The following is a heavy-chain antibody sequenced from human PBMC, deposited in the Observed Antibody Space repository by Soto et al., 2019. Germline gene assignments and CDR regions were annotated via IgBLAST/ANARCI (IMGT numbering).Heavy chain of an antibody. CDR2: IYHSGST. V-gene: IGHV4-4*02. J-gene: IGHJ6*03. Sequence: PSATLSLTCAIYSCSISSSNWWSVVRQTPVKGLEWIGEIYHSGSTNYNPSLKSRVTISVDKSKNQFSLKLSSVTAADTAVYYCARDRLSSSTIYYYYYYMDVWGKGTTVT. CDR1: SCSISSSNW. CDR3: ARDRLSSSTIYYYYYYMDV. D-gene: IGHD2-2*01.